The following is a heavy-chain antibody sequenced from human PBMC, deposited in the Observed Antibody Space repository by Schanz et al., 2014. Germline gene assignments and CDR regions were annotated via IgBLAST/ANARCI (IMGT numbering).Heavy chain of an antibody. V-gene: IGHV3-48*01. CDR3: ARGGPAYYFDD. Sequence: EVHLLESGGGLVQPGGSLRLSCAASGFSFGTYAMSWVRQAPGKGLEWVSYISSASSTINYADSVKGRFTISRDNAKNSLFLQMNSLRAEDTAVYYCARGGPAYYFDDWGQGTLVNVSS. CDR1: GFSFGTYA. CDR2: ISSASSTI. J-gene: IGHJ4*02.